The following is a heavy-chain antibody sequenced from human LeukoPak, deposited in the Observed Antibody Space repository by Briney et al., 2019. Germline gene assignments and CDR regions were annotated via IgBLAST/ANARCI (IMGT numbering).Heavy chain of an antibody. J-gene: IGHJ4*02. Sequence: GGSLRLSXAASGFTFSSYSMNWVRQAPGKGLEWVSSISSSSSYIYYADSVKGRFTISRDNAKNSLYLQMSSLRAEDTAVYYCARDLVTMATGLDYWGQGTLVTVSS. D-gene: IGHD5-24*01. CDR3: ARDLVTMATGLDY. CDR1: GFTFSSYS. V-gene: IGHV3-21*01. CDR2: ISSSSSYI.